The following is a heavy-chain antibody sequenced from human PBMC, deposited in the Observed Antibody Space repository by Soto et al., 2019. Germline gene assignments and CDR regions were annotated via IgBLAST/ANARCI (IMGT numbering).Heavy chain of an antibody. CDR1: GYTFTNYD. CDR3: ARGYYYGSGRPTPGGMDV. D-gene: IGHD3-10*01. V-gene: IGHV1-18*01. Sequence: QVHLVQSGAEVKKPGASVKVSCKASGYTFTNYDINWVRQAPGQGLEWMGWISTYTGNTNYAHKLQGRDTLTTDTSTSTAYMERRSLRSDDTAVYYCARGYYYGSGRPTPGGMDVWGQGTTVTVSS. CDR2: ISTYTGNT. J-gene: IGHJ6*02.